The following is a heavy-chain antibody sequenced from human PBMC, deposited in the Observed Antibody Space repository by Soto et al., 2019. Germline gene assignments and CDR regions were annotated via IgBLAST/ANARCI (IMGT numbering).Heavy chain of an antibody. Sequence: SETLSLTCTVSGGSISSSSYYWGWIRQPPGKGLEWIGSIYYSGSTYYNPSLKSRVTISVDTSKNQFSLKLSSVTAADTAVYYCASLYCSGGSCYLYPYNWFDPWGQGTLVTVSS. V-gene: IGHV4-39*01. J-gene: IGHJ5*02. CDR1: GGSISSSSYY. CDR3: ASLYCSGGSCYLYPYNWFDP. D-gene: IGHD2-15*01. CDR2: IYYSGST.